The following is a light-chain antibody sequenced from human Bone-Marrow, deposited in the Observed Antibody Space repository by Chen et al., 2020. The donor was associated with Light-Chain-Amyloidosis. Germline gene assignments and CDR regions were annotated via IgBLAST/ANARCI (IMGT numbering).Light chain of an antibody. J-gene: IGLJ3*02. Sequence: AVLTQPSSLSASPGASASLTCTLRSGLNVGTYRIYWYQQKPGSPPQYLLRYKSDSDRQQGSGVPSRFSGSKDASANAGILLISGLQSTDEADYYCMIWHSSAWVFGGGTKLTVL. CDR3: MIWHSSAWV. CDR1: SGLNVGTYR. V-gene: IGLV5-45*03. CDR2: YKSDSDR.